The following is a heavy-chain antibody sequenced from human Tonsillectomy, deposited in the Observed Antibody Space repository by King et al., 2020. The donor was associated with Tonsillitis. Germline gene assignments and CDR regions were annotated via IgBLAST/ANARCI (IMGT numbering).Heavy chain of an antibody. D-gene: IGHD3-3*01. V-gene: IGHV3-9*01. CDR2: ITWNSGML. Sequence: VQLVESGGGLVQPGRSLRLSCAASGFTFNDYAMHWVRQTPGKGLEWVSAITWNSGMLGYADSVKGRFTISRDNARNSLYLQMNSLREEDTALYYCASGLRGARDAFHIWGQGTMVIVSS. CDR3: ASGLRGARDAFHI. J-gene: IGHJ3*02. CDR1: GFTFNDYA.